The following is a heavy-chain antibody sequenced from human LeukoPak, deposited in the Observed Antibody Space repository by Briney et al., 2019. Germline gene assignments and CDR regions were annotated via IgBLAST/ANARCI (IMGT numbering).Heavy chain of an antibody. Sequence: TSETLSLTCTVSGGSISSGGYYWSWIRQHPGRGLEWIGYIYYSGSTYYNPSLKSRVTISVDTSKNQFSLKLSSVTAADTAVYYCAREARYSSSSTPPDDHWGQGTLVTVSS. J-gene: IGHJ4*02. D-gene: IGHD6-6*01. CDR1: GGSISSGGYY. CDR2: IYYSGST. CDR3: AREARYSSSSTPPDDH. V-gene: IGHV4-31*03.